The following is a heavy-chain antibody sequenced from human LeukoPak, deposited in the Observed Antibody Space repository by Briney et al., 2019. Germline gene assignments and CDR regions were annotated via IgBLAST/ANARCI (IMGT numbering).Heavy chain of an antibody. Sequence: GGSLRLSGAASGFTFSSYGMHWVRQAPGKGLEWVAIIWYDGSNKYYADSVKGRFTISRDNSKNTLYLQMNSLRAEDTAVYYCARAESTWYSGLDYWGQGTMVTVSS. D-gene: IGHD6-13*01. CDR1: GFTFSSYG. CDR3: ARAESTWYSGLDY. V-gene: IGHV3-33*01. J-gene: IGHJ4*02. CDR2: IWYDGSNK.